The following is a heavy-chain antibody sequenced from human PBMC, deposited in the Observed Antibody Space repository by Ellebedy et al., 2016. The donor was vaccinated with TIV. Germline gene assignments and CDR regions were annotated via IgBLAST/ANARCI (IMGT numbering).Heavy chain of an antibody. CDR3: AKLGFDILTGSGGMDV. Sequence: GESLKISCAASGFTFSNYAMSWVRRSPGKGLDWVSLISGSGEYTYYADSVKGRLTISRDNSMDTLYLQMNSLGVGDTAVYYCAKLGFDILTGSGGMDVWGQGTTVIVSS. CDR2: ISGSGEYT. J-gene: IGHJ6*02. V-gene: IGHV3-23*01. D-gene: IGHD3-9*01. CDR1: GFTFSNYA.